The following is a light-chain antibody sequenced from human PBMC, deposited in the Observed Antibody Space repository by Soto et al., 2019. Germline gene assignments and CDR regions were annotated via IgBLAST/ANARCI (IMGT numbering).Light chain of an antibody. CDR1: SSDVGTYNL. J-gene: IGLJ2*01. Sequence: QSVLTQPASVSGSPGESITISCTGTSSDVGTYNLVTWYQQHPGRVPQLILYECNKRPSGVSSRFSASKSGNTASLTISGLQAEDEADYFCGSYAPSRTLLFGGGTKLTVL. V-gene: IGLV2-23*01. CDR2: ECN. CDR3: GSYAPSRTLL.